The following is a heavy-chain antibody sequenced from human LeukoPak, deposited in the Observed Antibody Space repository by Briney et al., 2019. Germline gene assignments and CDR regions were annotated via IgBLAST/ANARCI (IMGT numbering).Heavy chain of an antibody. J-gene: IGHJ5*02. D-gene: IGHD1-7*01. Sequence: PGGSLRLSCAASGFTFSSYAMSWVRQAPGKGLEWVSAISGSGGSTYYADSVKGRFTISRDNSKNTLYLQMNSLRAEDTAVYYCAKDQDAGTTLWLDPWGQGTLVTVSS. CDR2: ISGSGGST. CDR1: GFTFSSYA. CDR3: AKDQDAGTTLWLDP. V-gene: IGHV3-23*01.